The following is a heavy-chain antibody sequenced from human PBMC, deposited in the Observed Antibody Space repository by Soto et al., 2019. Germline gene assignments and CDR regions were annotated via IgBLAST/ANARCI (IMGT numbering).Heavy chain of an antibody. CDR1: GFSLSTSGMC. J-gene: IGHJ6*03. D-gene: IGHD3-10*01. CDR3: ARIRYYYGSGKSYYYMDV. Sequence: SGPTLVNPTQTLTLTCTFSGFSLSTSGMCVSWIRQPPGKALEWLARIDWDDDKYYSTSLKTRLTISKDTSKNQVVLTMTNMDPVDTATYYCARIRYYYGSGKSYYYMDVWGKGT. CDR2: IDWDDDK. V-gene: IGHV2-70*11.